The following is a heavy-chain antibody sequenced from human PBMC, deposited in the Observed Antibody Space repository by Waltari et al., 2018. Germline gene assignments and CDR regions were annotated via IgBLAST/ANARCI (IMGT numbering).Heavy chain of an antibody. CDR2: NYSDGST. D-gene: IGHD6-19*01. CDR1: GFIVGSNY. J-gene: IGHJ1*01. Sequence: EVQLVESGGGLVQPGGSLSLSCPASGFIVGSNYMCWFRQAPGKGLKGVSGNYSDGSTYYADAVKGRFTISRDSSKTTLYLQMNSLGTEDTAVYYCAKDRRGSYSSGWYWSDEDFQHWGQGTLVTVSS. CDR3: AKDRRGSYSSGWYWSDEDFQH. V-gene: IGHV3-66*02.